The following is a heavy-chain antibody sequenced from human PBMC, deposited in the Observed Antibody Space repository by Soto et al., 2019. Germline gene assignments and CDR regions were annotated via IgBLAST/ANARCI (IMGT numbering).Heavy chain of an antibody. Sequence: PSETLSLTCTVSGDSISTFCCAWMRQSPGQELEWIGYVYDTGSTNYNPSLKSRVTISVDRSKNQFSLKLTSANAADTAVYYCARGRTVRNYADDSSDYFYFFDYWGQGTQVTVSS. CDR1: GDSISTFC. D-gene: IGHD3-22*01. CDR3: ARGRTVRNYADDSSDYFYFFDY. J-gene: IGHJ4*02. CDR2: VYDTGST. V-gene: IGHV4-59*01.